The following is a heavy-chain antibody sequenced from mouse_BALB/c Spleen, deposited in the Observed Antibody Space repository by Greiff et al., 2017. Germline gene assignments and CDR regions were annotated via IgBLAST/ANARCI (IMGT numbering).Heavy chain of an antibody. Sequence: EVQVVESGGGLVQPGGSRKLSCAASGFTFSSFGMHWVRQAPEKGLEWVAYISSGSSTIYYADTVKGRFTISRDNPKNTLFLQMTSLRSEDTAMYYCAREDWVLDYWGQGTTLTVSS. D-gene: IGHD4-1*01. V-gene: IGHV5-17*02. CDR2: ISSGSSTI. CDR3: AREDWVLDY. CDR1: GFTFSSFG. J-gene: IGHJ2*01.